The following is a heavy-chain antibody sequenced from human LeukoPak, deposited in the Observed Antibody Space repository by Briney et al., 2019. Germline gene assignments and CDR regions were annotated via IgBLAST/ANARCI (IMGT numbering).Heavy chain of an antibody. CDR3: GYSSGWIFDY. CDR2: IKQDGSEK. V-gene: IGHV3-7*01. Sequence: PGGSLRLSSAASGFTFSSYWMSWVRRAPGKGLEWVANIKQDGSEKHYVDSVKGRFTISRDNAKNSLYLQMNSLRDEDTAVYYCGYSSGWIFDYWGQGTQVTVSS. D-gene: IGHD6-19*01. J-gene: IGHJ4*02. CDR1: GFTFSSYW.